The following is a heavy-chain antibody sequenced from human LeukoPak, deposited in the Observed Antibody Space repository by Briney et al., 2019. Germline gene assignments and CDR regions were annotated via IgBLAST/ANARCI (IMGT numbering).Heavy chain of an antibody. J-gene: IGHJ4*02. CDR2: LSADGNSK. D-gene: IGHD6-13*01. CDR1: GFTLSNYA. Sequence: QAGGPLRLSCSASGFTLSNYAMHWVRQSPGKGLEYVSALSADGNSKFYAESVKGRFTISRDSSNNTLHLQMSSLRPEDTAVYYCVRKGWVSGAIDYWGQGTLVTVSS. CDR3: VRKGWVSGAIDY. V-gene: IGHV3-64D*06.